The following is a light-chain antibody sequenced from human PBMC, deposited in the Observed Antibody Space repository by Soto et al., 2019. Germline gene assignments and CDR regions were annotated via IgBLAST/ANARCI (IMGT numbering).Light chain of an antibody. J-gene: IGKJ3*01. V-gene: IGKV1-9*01. CDR2: AAS. CDR1: QGISSY. CDR3: QQFNSYPLT. Sequence: DIQLTQSPSFLSASVGDRVTITCRASQGISSYLAWYQQKPGKAPKVLIYAASTLQSGVPSRFSSSGSGTEFTLTISSLQPEDFAPYYCQQFNSYPLTFGPGTKVDIK.